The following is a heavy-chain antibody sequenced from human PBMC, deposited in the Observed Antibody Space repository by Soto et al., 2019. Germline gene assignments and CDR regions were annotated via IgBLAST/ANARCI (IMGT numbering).Heavy chain of an antibody. CDR3: ARDQGDIVVVPANPGMDV. Sequence: SVKVSCKASGGTFSSYAISWVRQAPGQGLEWMGGIIPIFGTANYAQKFQGRVTITADKSTSTAYMELSSLRSEDTAVYYCARDQGDIVVVPANPGMDVWGQGTTVTVSS. J-gene: IGHJ6*02. CDR2: IIPIFGTA. CDR1: GGTFSSYA. V-gene: IGHV1-69*06. D-gene: IGHD2-2*01.